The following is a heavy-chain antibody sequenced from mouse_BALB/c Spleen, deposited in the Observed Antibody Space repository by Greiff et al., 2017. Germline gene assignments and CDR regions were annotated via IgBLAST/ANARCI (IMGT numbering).Heavy chain of an antibody. CDR3: ARDSSGYFFAY. J-gene: IGHJ3*01. CDR2: ISSGGST. V-gene: IGHV5-6-5*01. D-gene: IGHD3-1*01. Sequence: EVQVVESGGGLVKPGGSLKLSCAASGFTFSSYAMSWVRQTPEKRLEWVASISSGGSTYYPDSVKGRFTISRDNARNILYLQMSSLRSEDTAMYYCARDSSGYFFAYWGQGTLVTVSA. CDR1: GFTFSSYA.